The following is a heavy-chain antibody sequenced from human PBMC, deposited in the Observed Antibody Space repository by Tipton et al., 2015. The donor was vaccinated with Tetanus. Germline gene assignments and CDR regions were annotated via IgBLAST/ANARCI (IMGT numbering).Heavy chain of an antibody. D-gene: IGHD3-10*01. CDR2: ISDGGRT. V-gene: IGHV4-61*01. J-gene: IGHJ4*02. CDR3: ARGNDEFPKKGAFDD. Sequence: TLSLTCTVSGASVRSGWHYWSWIRQPPGKGLEWIGYISDGGRTNYNPTLNSRLTISTDTSKIQFPLTLNSVTAADTACYYCARGNDEFPKKGAFDDWGQGARVTVSA. CDR1: GASVRSGWHY.